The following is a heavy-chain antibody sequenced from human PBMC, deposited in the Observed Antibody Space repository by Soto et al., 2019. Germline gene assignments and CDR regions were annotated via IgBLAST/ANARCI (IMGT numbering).Heavy chain of an antibody. V-gene: IGHV3-53*01. CDR1: GFTVSSNY. Sequence: GGSLRLSCAASGFTVSSNYMSWVRQAPGKGLEWVSVIYSGGSTYYADSVNGRFTISRDNSKNTLYLQMNSLRAEDTAVYYCARDYCSSTSCYRGWGDYYYYGMDVWGQGTTVTVSS. CDR2: IYSGGST. CDR3: ARDYCSSTSCYRGWGDYYYYGMDV. J-gene: IGHJ6*02. D-gene: IGHD2-2*02.